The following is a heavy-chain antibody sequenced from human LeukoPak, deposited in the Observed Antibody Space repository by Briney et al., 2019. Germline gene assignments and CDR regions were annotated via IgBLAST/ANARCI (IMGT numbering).Heavy chain of an antibody. D-gene: IGHD1-1*01. Sequence: ASVKVSCKAFNYTFTSYGISWVRQAPGKGLEWMAWISPYNGKTLYAEKYQGRVTLTTETSTDTAFMELTSLTSDDTAVYYCASGKLTGVGEHYYYYMDVWGKGTTVTVSS. V-gene: IGHV1-18*01. CDR3: ASGKLTGVGEHYYYYMDV. J-gene: IGHJ6*03. CDR1: NYTFTSYG. CDR2: ISPYNGKT.